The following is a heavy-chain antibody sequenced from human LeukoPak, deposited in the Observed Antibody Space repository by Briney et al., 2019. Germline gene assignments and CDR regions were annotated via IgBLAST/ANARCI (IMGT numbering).Heavy chain of an antibody. CDR1: GFIFSNYN. D-gene: IGHD3-9*01. V-gene: IGHV3-48*02. J-gene: IGHJ4*02. Sequence: GLSERLSCAASGFIFSNYNMNWVRQAPGKGLEWVSHISSSSSHIYYADSVKGRFTISRDNDKNSLYLQMNNLRDEDTAVYYCAREILSGYSDYWGQGTLVTVSS. CDR3: AREILSGYSDY. CDR2: ISSSSSHI.